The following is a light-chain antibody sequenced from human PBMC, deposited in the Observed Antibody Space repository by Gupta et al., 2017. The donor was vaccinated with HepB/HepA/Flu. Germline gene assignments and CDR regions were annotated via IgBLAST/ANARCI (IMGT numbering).Light chain of an antibody. J-gene: IGLJ2*01. CDR1: SSDVGGYNY. CDR3: SSYAGSNNLI. CDR2: EVS. V-gene: IGLV2-8*01. Sequence: QPALTQPPSASGSPGQSVTISCTGTSSDVGGYNYVSWYQQHPGKAPNLMIYEVSKRPSGVPDRFSGSKSGNTASLTVSVLQAEDEAYYYCSSYAGSNNLIFGGGTKLTVL.